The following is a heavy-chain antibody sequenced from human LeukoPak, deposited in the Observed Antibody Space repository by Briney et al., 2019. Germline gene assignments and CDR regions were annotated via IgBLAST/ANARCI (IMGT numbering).Heavy chain of an antibody. D-gene: IGHD3-10*01. J-gene: IGHJ5*02. V-gene: IGHV5-51*01. CDR1: GNSFDNYW. CDR2: IYAADSDT. Sequence: GEPLKISCQGPGNSFDNYWISWSRQMPGKGLEWMAIIYAADSDTRYSPSFQGQVTLSVDKSIRTVYLQWSSLKASDTAVYYCARHLRGLDLWGQGTLVTVSS. CDR3: ARHLRGLDL.